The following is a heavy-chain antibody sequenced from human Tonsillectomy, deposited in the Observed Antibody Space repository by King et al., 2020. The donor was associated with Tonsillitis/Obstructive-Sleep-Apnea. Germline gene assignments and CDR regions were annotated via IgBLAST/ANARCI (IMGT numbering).Heavy chain of an antibody. CDR3: ARGGDCSSHICYKAGYRPFDY. D-gene: IGHD2-2*02. Sequence: VQLVESGGGVVQPGRSLRLSCAASGFTFSSYGMHWVRQAPGKGLEWVAVVWYDGTNKYYADSVKGRFTISRDNSKNTLCLQMNSLRAEDTAVYYCARGGDCSSHICYKAGYRPFDYWGQGTLVTVSS. CDR1: GFTFSSYG. V-gene: IGHV3-33*01. J-gene: IGHJ4*02. CDR2: VWYDGTNK.